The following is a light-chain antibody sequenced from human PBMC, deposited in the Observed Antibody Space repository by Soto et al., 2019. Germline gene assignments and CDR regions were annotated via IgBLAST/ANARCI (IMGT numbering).Light chain of an antibody. J-gene: IGKJ1*01. V-gene: IGKV3-20*01. CDR2: GAS. CDR3: QQYTYSQQDSYSPEWT. Sequence: EIVVTQSPGTLSLSPGERATLSCRASQSVRSTHVAWYQQKPGQAPRLLIYGASSRATGIPDRFSGSGSGTDFTLTITRLEPEDFAVYYCQQYTYSQQDSYSPEWTFGQGTKVEIK. CDR1: QSVRSTH.